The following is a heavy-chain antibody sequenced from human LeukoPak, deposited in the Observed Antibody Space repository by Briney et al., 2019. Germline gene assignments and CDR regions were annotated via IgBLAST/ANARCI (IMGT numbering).Heavy chain of an antibody. CDR1: GFTFSSYG. Sequence: GGSLRLSCAASGFTFSSYGMHWVRQAPGKGLEWMAVISYDGSNKYYADSVKGRFTISRDNSRNTLYLQMNSLRAEDTAVYYCAKSGYHGSSGYNWGQGTLVTVSS. CDR3: AKSGYHGSSGYN. D-gene: IGHD3-22*01. J-gene: IGHJ4*02. CDR2: ISYDGSNK. V-gene: IGHV3-30*18.